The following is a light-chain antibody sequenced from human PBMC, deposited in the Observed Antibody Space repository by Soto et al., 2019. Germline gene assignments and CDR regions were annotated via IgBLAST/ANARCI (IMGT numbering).Light chain of an antibody. CDR3: ALYVGSGTVV. V-gene: IGLV8-61*01. J-gene: IGLJ2*01. CDR1: SGSVSTSYY. CDR2: NTT. Sequence: QTVVTQEPSVSVSPGGTVILTCGLTSGSVSTSYYPSWYQQSPRLAPRTLIYNTTTRSSGVPDRFSGSILGNKAALIITGAQSDDESDYLCALYVGSGTVVFGGGTKLTV.